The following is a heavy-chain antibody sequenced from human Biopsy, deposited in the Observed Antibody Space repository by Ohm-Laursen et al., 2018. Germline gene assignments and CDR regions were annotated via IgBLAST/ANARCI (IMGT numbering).Heavy chain of an antibody. CDR1: GGSFTGHY. CDR3: ARGSNDFGGLYFPR. CDR2: ISYTGYT. J-gene: IGHJ4*02. Sequence: SETLSLTCTVPGGSFTGHYWSWIRQPPGKGLEWIGHISYTGYTSYNASLKSRVTISVDTSRNHFPLRLSSLTAADTAVYYCARGSNDFGGLYFPRWGQGTLLTVSS. D-gene: IGHD4-23*01. V-gene: IGHV4-59*11.